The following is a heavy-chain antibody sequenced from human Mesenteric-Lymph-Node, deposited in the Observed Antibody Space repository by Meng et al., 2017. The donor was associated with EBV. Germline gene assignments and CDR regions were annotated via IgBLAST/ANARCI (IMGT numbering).Heavy chain of an antibody. V-gene: IGHV1-46*01. Sequence: VHSGVEAKEPGASVRVSCKTSCYTFTTYGVSWVRQAPGQGLEWMGIINPSGGSTSYAQKFQGRVTMTRDTSTSTVYMELSSLRSEDTAVYYCARCITMVRGEGFDYWGQGTLVTVSS. D-gene: IGHD3-10*01. CDR2: INPSGGST. J-gene: IGHJ4*02. CDR3: ARCITMVRGEGFDY. CDR1: CYTFTTYG.